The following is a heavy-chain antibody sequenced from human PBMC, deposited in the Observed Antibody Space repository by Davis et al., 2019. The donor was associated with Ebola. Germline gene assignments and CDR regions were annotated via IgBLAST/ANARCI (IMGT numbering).Heavy chain of an antibody. V-gene: IGHV1-18*01. CDR1: GYTFSDYG. CDR2: IGTYNGNT. Sequence: AASVKVSCKASGYTFSDYGITWVRQAPGQGLEWMGWIGTYNGNTNYAQKLQGRVTMTTDTSTSTAYMELRSLRSDDTAVYFCARRNYYGSGTVYFDPWGQGTLVTVSS. D-gene: IGHD3-10*01. CDR3: ARRNYYGSGTVYFDP. J-gene: IGHJ4*02.